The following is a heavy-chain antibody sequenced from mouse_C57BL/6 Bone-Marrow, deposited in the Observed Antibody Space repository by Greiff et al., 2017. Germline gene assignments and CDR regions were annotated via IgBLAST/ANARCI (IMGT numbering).Heavy chain of an antibody. CDR1: GYTFTSYW. Sequence: QSCKASGYTFTSYWMHWVKQRPGQGLEWIGEIDPSDSYTNYNQKFKGKSTLTVDKSSSTAYMQLSSLTSEDSAVYYCARYGSSSAWFAYWGQGTLVTVSA. D-gene: IGHD1-1*01. CDR3: ARYGSSSAWFAY. J-gene: IGHJ3*01. V-gene: IGHV1-69*01. CDR2: IDPSDSYT.